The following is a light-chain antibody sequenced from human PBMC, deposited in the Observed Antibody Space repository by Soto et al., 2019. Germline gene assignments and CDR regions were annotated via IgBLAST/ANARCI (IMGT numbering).Light chain of an antibody. J-gene: IGLJ1*01. V-gene: IGLV2-14*01. Sequence: QSALTQPASVSGSPGQSITISCTGTSSDTAGYNYVSWYQQHPGKAPKLMIYEVSNRPSGVSNRFPGSQSGNTASLTISGLQAEDEANYYCSSYTTSNTPPYVFGTGTKVTVL. CDR2: EVS. CDR3: SSYTTSNTPPYV. CDR1: SSDTAGYNY.